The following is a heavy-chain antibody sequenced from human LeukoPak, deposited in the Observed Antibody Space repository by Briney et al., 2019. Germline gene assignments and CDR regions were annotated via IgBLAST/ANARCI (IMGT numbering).Heavy chain of an antibody. V-gene: IGHV3-53*01. CDR2: IYSGGST. Sequence: PGGSLRLSCAAYGFTVSSNYMSWVRQAPGKGLEWVSSIYSGGSTYYADSVKGRFTISRDSSKNTLYLQMSSLRAEDTAVYYCARGHNWNDRGAFDIWGQGTMVTVSS. D-gene: IGHD1-1*01. J-gene: IGHJ3*02. CDR3: ARGHNWNDRGAFDI. CDR1: GFTVSSNY.